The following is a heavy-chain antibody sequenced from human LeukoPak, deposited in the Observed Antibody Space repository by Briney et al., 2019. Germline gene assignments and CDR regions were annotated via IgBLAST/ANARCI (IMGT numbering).Heavy chain of an antibody. J-gene: IGHJ4*02. Sequence: QPGGSLRLSCAASGFTFSSYAMSRVRQAPGKGLEWVSAISGSGGSTYYADSVKGRFTISRDNSKNTLYLQMNSLRAEDTAVYYCAKDFRTFEIYGEYGFDYWGQGTLVTVSS. CDR1: GFTFSSYA. V-gene: IGHV3-23*01. CDR2: ISGSGGST. D-gene: IGHD4-17*01. CDR3: AKDFRTFEIYGEYGFDY.